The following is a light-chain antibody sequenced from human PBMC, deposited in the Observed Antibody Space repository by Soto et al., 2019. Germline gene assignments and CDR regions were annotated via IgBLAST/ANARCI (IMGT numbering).Light chain of an antibody. CDR1: QNVNNR. CDR2: GAS. V-gene: IGKV3-15*01. CDR3: QHFNSWPLL. Sequence: EIVMTQSPAMLSVSPGERATLSCRASQNVNNRLAWYQQKAGQPPRLLIYGASTRATGIPARFSGSGSGTEFTLTISSLQSEDFAVYYCQHFNSWPLLFGGGTKVEIK. J-gene: IGKJ4*02.